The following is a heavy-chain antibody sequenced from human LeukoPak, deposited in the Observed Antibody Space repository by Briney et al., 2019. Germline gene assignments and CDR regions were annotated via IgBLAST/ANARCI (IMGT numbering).Heavy chain of an antibody. V-gene: IGHV3-53*01. CDR1: GFSVSDNY. J-gene: IGHJ4*02. CDR2: IFTHGTT. D-gene: IGHD5-12*01. CDR3: ARASRGSGYYPFDD. Sequence: GGSLRLSCAASGFSVSDNYMSWLRQAPGKGLEWVSVIFTHGTTYFRDSVKGRFTLSRDNSKNTLHLQMNSLRPEDTAIYYCARASRGSGYYPFDDWGQGTLVSVSS.